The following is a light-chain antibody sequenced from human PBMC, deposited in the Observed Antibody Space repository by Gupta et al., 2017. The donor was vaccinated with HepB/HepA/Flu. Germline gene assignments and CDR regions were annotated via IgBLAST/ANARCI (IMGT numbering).Light chain of an antibody. CDR2: GNT. CDR1: SSNIGAGYD. Sequence: SVLTQPPSVSGAPGQRVTISCTGSSSNIGAGYDVHWYQQLPGTAPKLLIYGNTNRPSGVPDRFSGSKSGTSASLAITGLQAEDEADYYCQSYDSRLWVFGGGTKLTVL. V-gene: IGLV1-40*01. CDR3: QSYDSRLWV. J-gene: IGLJ3*02.